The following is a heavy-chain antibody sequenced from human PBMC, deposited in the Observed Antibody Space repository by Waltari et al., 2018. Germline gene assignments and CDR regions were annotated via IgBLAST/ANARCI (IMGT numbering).Heavy chain of an antibody. CDR3: AKLVAAGGFDY. V-gene: IGHV3-30*18. CDR1: GFTFSSYG. CDR2: ISYDGSNK. J-gene: IGHJ4*02. Sequence: QVQLVESGGGVVQPGRSLRLSCAASGFTFSSYGMHWVRQAPGKGLEWVAVISYDGSNKYYADSGKGRLTISRDNSKNTLYLQMNSLRAEDTAVYYCAKLVAAGGFDYWGQGTLVTVSS. D-gene: IGHD6-13*01.